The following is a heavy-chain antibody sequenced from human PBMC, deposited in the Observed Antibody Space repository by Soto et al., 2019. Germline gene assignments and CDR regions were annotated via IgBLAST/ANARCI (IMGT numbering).Heavy chain of an antibody. J-gene: IGHJ5*02. CDR2: IYYSGSP. CDR1: SGSMSGHY. CDR3: VRGRGGVVAEWFDP. V-gene: IGHV4-59*11. Sequence: SETLSLTCTVASGSMSGHYWGWIRHPPGRGLEWIGYIYYSGSPYYNSSLESRVAISADTSKNEVSLRLSPVTAADTAVYYCVRGRGGVVAEWFDPWGQGIMVTVSS. D-gene: IGHD3-16*02.